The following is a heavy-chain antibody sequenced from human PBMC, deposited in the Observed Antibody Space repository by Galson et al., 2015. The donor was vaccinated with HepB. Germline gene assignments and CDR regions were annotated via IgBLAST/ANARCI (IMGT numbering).Heavy chain of an antibody. CDR1: GGTFSSYT. CDR2: IIPILGIA. Sequence: SVKVSCKASGGTFSSYTISWVRQAHGQGLEWMGRIIPILGIANYAQKFQGRVTITADKSTSTAYMELSSLRSEDTAVYYCARAGDYYDSSGYTIHYFDYWGQGTLVTVSS. J-gene: IGHJ4*02. V-gene: IGHV1-69*02. D-gene: IGHD3-22*01. CDR3: ARAGDYYDSSGYTIHYFDY.